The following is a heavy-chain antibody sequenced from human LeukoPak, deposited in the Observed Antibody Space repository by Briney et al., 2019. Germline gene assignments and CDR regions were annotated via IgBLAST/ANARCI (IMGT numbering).Heavy chain of an antibody. J-gene: IGHJ3*02. CDR1: GFIFSNDA. CDR2: IWFDGSNK. V-gene: IGHV3-33*01. CDR3: ARTAYYYDSSGYDGAFDI. Sequence: GGSLRLSCAASGFIFSNDAMHWVRQAPGKGLEWVAFIWFDGSNKHYADSLKGRFTISRDNAKNSLYLQMNSLRAEDTAVYYCARTAYYYDSSGYDGAFDIWGQGTMVTVSS. D-gene: IGHD3-22*01.